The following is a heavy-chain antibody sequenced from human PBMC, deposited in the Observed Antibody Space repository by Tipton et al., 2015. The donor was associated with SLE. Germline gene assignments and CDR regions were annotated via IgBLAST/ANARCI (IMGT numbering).Heavy chain of an antibody. J-gene: IGHJ4*02. CDR1: GYTFTNYG. V-gene: IGHV1-18*01. CDR3: TRDVPVMAAVLFDY. D-gene: IGHD6-13*01. CDR2: ISAYNGNT. Sequence: QVQLVQSGPEVKKPGASVKISCKASGYTFTNYGITWVRQAPGQGLEWMGWISAYNGNTKYTQKFQGRVTLTAETSTSTAYMELRSLRSDDTAVYYCTRDVPVMAAVLFDYWGRGTQVTVSS.